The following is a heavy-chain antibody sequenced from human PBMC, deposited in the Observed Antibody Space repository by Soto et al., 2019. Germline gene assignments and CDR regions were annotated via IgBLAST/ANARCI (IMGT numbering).Heavy chain of an antibody. CDR2: ISYGGSNK. J-gene: IGHJ3*02. CDR3: ARVTDYYDSSGNAFDI. CDR1: GFTFSSYA. D-gene: IGHD3-22*01. V-gene: IGHV3-30-3*01. Sequence: GRSLRLSCAASGFTFSSYAMHWVSQAPGKGLEWVAVISYGGSNKYYADSVKGRFTISRDNSKNTLYLQMNSLRAEDTAVYYCARVTDYYDSSGNAFDIWGQGTMVTVSS.